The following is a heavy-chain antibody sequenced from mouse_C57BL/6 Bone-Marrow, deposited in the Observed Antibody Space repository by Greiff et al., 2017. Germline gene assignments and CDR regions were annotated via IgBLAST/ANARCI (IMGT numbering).Heavy chain of an antibody. CDR3: ARMDY. Sequence: QVQLQQSGAELMKPGASVKLSCKATGYTFTGYWIEWVKQRPGHGLEWIGEILPGSGSTNYNAKFKGKATLTADTSSNTAYMQHSSLTTEDSASYYCARMDYWGQGTSVTVSS. V-gene: IGHV1-9*01. J-gene: IGHJ4*01. CDR2: ILPGSGST. CDR1: GYTFTGYW.